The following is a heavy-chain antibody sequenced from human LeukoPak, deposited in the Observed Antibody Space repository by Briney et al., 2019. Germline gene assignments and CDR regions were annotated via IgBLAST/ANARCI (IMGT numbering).Heavy chain of an antibody. J-gene: IGHJ5*02. CDR1: GYSISSGYY. V-gene: IGHV4-38-2*02. CDR3: ARELGGIAAAGTTDWFDP. CDR2: TYHSGST. Sequence: SETLSLTCTVSGYSISSGYYWGWIRQPPGKGLEWIGSTYHSGSTYYNPSLKSRVTISVDTSKNQFSLKLSSVTAADTAVYYCARELGGIAAAGTTDWFDPWGQGTLVTVSS. D-gene: IGHD6-13*01.